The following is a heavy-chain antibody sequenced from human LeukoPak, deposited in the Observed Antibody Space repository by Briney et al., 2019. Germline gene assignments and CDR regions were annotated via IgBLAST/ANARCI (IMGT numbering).Heavy chain of an antibody. CDR2: MNPKTGNT. V-gene: IGHV1-8*03. J-gene: IGHJ2*01. CDR3: ARGPRVFGVVLSSHWFFDV. D-gene: IGHD3-3*01. Sequence: GASVKVSCKASGYTFTSYGISWVRQAAGQGLEWMGWMNPKTGNTGYAQKFQGRLSFTRNTSINTAYMELSSLRSEDTAVYYCARGPRVFGVVLSSHWFFDVWGRGTLVTVSS. CDR1: GYTFTSYG.